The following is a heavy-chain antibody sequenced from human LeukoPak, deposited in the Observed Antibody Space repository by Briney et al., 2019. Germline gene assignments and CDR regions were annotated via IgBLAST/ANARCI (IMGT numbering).Heavy chain of an antibody. J-gene: IGHJ4*02. Sequence: SETLSLTCTVSGGSISSGGYSWSWIRQPPGKGLEWIGEINHSGSTNYNPSLKSRVAISVDTSKNQFSLKLSSVTAADTAVYYCARLIRSDFDYWGQGTLVTVSS. CDR1: GGSISSGGYS. D-gene: IGHD3-16*01. CDR2: INHSGST. V-gene: IGHV4-30-2*01. CDR3: ARLIRSDFDY.